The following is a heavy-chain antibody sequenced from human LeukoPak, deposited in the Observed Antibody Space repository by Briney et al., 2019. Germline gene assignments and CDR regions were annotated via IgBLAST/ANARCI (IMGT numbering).Heavy chain of an antibody. CDR3: ARIAAGGAGYFDY. D-gene: IGHD6-25*01. J-gene: IGHJ4*02. CDR1: GYTFTSYA. Sequence: ASVKVSCKASGYTFTSYAMNWMRQAPGQGLECMGWIHTNTGNPTYAQGFTGRFVFSLDTSVSTAYLQISSLKAEDTAVYYCARIAAGGAGYFDYWGQGTLVTVSS. V-gene: IGHV7-4-1*02. CDR2: IHTNTGNP.